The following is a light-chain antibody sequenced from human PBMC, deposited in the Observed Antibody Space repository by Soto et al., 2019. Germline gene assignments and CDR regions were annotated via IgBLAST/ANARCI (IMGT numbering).Light chain of an antibody. Sequence: EIAMTRSPTTLCVSPGGRATLSCRSSQSVSRKLAWYQQTRGQAPRLLIYGASTRATGIPARFSGSGSGTDFTLTITSLEPEDFAVYFCHQRYNWPRVTFGQGTRLEIK. CDR2: GAS. V-gene: IGKV3-11*01. CDR3: HQRYNWPRVT. CDR1: QSVSRK. J-gene: IGKJ5*01.